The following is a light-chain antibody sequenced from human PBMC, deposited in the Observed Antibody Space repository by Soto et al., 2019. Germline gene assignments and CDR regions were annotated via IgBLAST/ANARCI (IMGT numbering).Light chain of an antibody. V-gene: IGLV8-61*01. CDR3: VLYMGSGIWM. CDR1: SGSVSTTYY. CDR2: NTS. J-gene: IGLJ3*02. Sequence: QTVVTQEPSFSVSPGGTVTLTCGLSSGSVSTTYYPSWYQQTPGQAPRTLIYNTSTRSSGVPDRFTASILGNKAALTISGAQADDESDYYCVLYMGSGIWMFGGGTKVTVL.